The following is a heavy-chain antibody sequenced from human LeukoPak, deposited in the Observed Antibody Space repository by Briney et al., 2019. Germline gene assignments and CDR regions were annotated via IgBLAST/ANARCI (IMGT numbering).Heavy chain of an antibody. V-gene: IGHV1-46*01. CDR3: VRGAWSIAALNPFWYFDL. J-gene: IGHJ2*01. Sequence: ASVKVSCKASGYTFTSYYMHWVRQRPGKGLEWMGIINPCGGSTSYEQKFQGRVTMTRDTSTNTVYMELSSLRSEDTAVFYCVRGAWSIAALNPFWYFDLWGRGTLVTVSS. CDR2: INPCGGST. CDR1: GYTFTSYY. D-gene: IGHD6-6*01.